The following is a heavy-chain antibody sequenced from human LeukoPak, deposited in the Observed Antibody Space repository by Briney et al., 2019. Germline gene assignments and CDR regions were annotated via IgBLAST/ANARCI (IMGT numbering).Heavy chain of an antibody. V-gene: IGHV4-59*01. CDR1: GVSISSYY. CDR2: IYYSGST. Sequence: SETLSLTCTVSGVSISSYYWSWIRQVPGKGLEWIGYIYYSGSTNYNPSLKSRVTISVDTSKNQFSLKLSSVTAADTAVYYCARVIRSSGWYPDYWGQGTLVTVSS. J-gene: IGHJ4*02. CDR3: ARVIRSSGWYPDY. D-gene: IGHD6-19*01.